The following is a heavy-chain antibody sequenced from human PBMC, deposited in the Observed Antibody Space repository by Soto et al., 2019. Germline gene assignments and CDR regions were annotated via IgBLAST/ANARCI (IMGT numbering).Heavy chain of an antibody. V-gene: IGHV1-18*01. CDR3: AREAGGAGSFYGPDY. D-gene: IGHD2-15*01. J-gene: IGHJ4*02. CDR2: ISAYNDNT. Sequence: QVQLVQSGAEVKKPGASVRVSCKASGYTFTTYGISWVRQAPGQGLEWMGWISAYNDNTNYAQKVQGRVTMTTDTSTSTAYMELRSLRSDDTAVYYCAREAGGAGSFYGPDYWGQGTLVTVSS. CDR1: GYTFTTYG.